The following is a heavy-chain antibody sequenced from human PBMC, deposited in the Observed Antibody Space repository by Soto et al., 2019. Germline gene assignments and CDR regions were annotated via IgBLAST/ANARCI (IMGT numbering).Heavy chain of an antibody. CDR3: ARRWSSFYGMDV. J-gene: IGHJ6*02. CDR2: IYYSGST. D-gene: IGHD3-3*01. V-gene: IGHV4-59*12. Sequence: SETLSLTCTVSGGSISSYYWSWIRQPPGKGLEWIGYIYYSGSTNYNPSLMSRVTISVDTSKNQFSLKMSSVTAADTAVYYCARRWSSFYGMDVWGQGTTVTVSS. CDR1: GGSISSYY.